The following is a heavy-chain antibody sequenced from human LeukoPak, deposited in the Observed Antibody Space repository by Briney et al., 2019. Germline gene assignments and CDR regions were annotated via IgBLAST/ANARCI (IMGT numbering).Heavy chain of an antibody. CDR1: GGSISSYY. V-gene: IGHV4-4*07. CDR2: IYTSGST. Sequence: PSETLSLTCTVSGGSISSYYWSWIRQPAGKGLEWIGRIYTSGSTNYNPSLKSRVTMSVDTSKNQFSLNLSSVTAADTAVYYCARASPYSGSHSPREELDYWGQGTLVTVSS. D-gene: IGHD1-26*01. J-gene: IGHJ4*02. CDR3: ARASPYSGSHSPREELDY.